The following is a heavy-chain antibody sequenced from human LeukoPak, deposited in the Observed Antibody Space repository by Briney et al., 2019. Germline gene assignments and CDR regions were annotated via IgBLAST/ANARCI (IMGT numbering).Heavy chain of an antibody. Sequence: SETLSLTCTVSGGSISSGGYYWSWIRQPPGKGLEWIGYIYYSGSTNYNPSLKSRVTISVDTSKNQFSLKLSSVTAADTAVYYCAREGYSSGWYRREAFDIWGQGTMVTVSS. CDR3: AREGYSSGWYRREAFDI. D-gene: IGHD6-19*01. V-gene: IGHV4-61*08. CDR2: IYYSGST. CDR1: GGSISSGGYY. J-gene: IGHJ3*02.